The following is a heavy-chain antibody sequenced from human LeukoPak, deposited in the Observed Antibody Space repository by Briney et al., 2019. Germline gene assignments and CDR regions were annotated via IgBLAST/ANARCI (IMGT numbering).Heavy chain of an antibody. CDR2: K. Sequence: KFYSTSLKTRLTISKDTSKNQVVLTMTNMDPVDTATYYCARDYGSGSYYWYYFDYWGQGTLVTLSS. V-gene: IGHV2-70*04. D-gene: IGHD3-10*01. CDR3: ARDYGSGSYYWYYFDY. J-gene: IGHJ4*02.